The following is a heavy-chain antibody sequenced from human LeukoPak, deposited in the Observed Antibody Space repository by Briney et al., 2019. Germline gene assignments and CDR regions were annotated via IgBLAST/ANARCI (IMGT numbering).Heavy chain of an antibody. D-gene: IGHD2-2*01. CDR3: ARVQYQLLNPSDYYYYMDV. J-gene: IGHJ6*03. Sequence: ASVKVSCKASGYTFTSYDINWVRQATGQGLEWMGWMNPNSGNTGYAQKFQGRVTMTRNTSISTAYMELSSLRSEDTAVYYCARVQYQLLNPSDYYYYMDVWGKGTTVTISS. V-gene: IGHV1-8*01. CDR1: GYTFTSYD. CDR2: MNPNSGNT.